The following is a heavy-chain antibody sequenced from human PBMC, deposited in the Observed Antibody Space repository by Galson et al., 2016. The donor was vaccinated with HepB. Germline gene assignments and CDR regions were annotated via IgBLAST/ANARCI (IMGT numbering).Heavy chain of an antibody. V-gene: IGHV3-33*01. CDR1: GFTFSSFG. J-gene: IGHJ4*02. Sequence: SLRLSCAASGFTFSSFGMHWVRQAPGKGLEWLAVIWFDGSRKYYADSVKGRFTVSRDNSRNTLHLQMNSLRADDTAVYYCVRDLFGFYYDSSERLDYWGQGTLVTVSS. D-gene: IGHD3-22*01. CDR3: VRDLFGFYYDSSERLDY. CDR2: IWFDGSRK.